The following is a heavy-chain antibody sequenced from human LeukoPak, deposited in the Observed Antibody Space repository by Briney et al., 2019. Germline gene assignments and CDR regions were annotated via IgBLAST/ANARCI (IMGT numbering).Heavy chain of an antibody. CDR2: INPNSGGT. V-gene: IGHV1-2*06. Sequence: ASVKVSCKASGYTFTGYYMHWVRQAPGQGLEWMGRINPNSGGTNYAQKFQGRVTMIRDTSISTAYMELSRLRSDDTAVYYCARARGYYDSSGYAFDIWGQGTMVTVSS. J-gene: IGHJ3*02. CDR1: GYTFTGYY. CDR3: ARARGYYDSSGYAFDI. D-gene: IGHD3-22*01.